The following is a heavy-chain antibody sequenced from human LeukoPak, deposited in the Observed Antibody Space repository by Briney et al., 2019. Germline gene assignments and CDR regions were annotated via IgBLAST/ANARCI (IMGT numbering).Heavy chain of an antibody. CDR2: INPNSGGT. CDR1: GYTFTVFY. J-gene: IGHJ4*02. Sequence: ASVKVSCKASGYTFTVFYMQWVRQAPGQGLEWMGWINPNSGGTYSAQKFQGRVTMTRDTSTSTAYMELRSLRSDDTAVYYCARDGHYSSGHVDYWGQGTLVTVSS. CDR3: ARDGHYSSGHVDY. D-gene: IGHD3-10*01. V-gene: IGHV1-2*02.